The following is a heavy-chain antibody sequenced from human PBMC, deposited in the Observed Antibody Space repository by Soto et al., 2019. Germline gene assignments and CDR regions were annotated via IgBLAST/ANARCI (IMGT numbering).Heavy chain of an antibody. J-gene: IGHJ3*02. V-gene: IGHV3-21*01. CDR2: ISSSSSYI. CDR1: GFTFCSYT. Sequence: GVSLRLSWAASGFTFCSYTLTWVRQAPGKGLEWVSSISSSSSYIYSADSLKGRFTISRDNAKNSLYLKMNSLTAEETAVYYCVRDQFSYDSSGHSDAFDIWGQGTMVTVSS. D-gene: IGHD3-22*01. CDR3: VRDQFSYDSSGHSDAFDI.